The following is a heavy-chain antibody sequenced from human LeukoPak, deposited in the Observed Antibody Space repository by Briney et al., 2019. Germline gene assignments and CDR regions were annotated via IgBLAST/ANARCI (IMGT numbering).Heavy chain of an antibody. CDR3: ARLAYGANYIDY. Sequence: ASVKVSCKASGYTFTDYDINWVRQAPGQGLEWMGWISAHNGNTNYAQKLQGRVTMTTDTSTSTAYMEMRSLRSDDTAVYYCARLAYGANYIDYWGQGTLVTVSS. V-gene: IGHV1-18*01. J-gene: IGHJ4*02. CDR2: ISAHNGNT. D-gene: IGHD4-17*01. CDR1: GYTFTDYD.